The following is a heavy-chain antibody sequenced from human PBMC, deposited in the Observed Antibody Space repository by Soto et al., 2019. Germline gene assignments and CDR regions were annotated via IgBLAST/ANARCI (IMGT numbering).Heavy chain of an antibody. Sequence: ASVKVSCKASGYTFTSYAMHWVRQAPGQRLEWMGWINAGNGNTKYSQKFQGRVTITRDTSANTAYMELSSLRSEDTAVYYCARSFVVVTDFDYWGQGALVTVSS. J-gene: IGHJ4*02. CDR2: INAGNGNT. CDR3: ARSFVVVTDFDY. D-gene: IGHD2-21*02. CDR1: GYTFTSYA. V-gene: IGHV1-3*01.